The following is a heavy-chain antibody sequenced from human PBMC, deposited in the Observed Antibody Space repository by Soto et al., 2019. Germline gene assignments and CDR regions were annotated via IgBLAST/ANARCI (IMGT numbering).Heavy chain of an antibody. V-gene: IGHV1-18*01. J-gene: IGHJ4*01. CDR3: ARRGSKEQLGRKDFDY. D-gene: IGHD6-13*01. CDR2: ISAYNGNT. Sequence: QVQLVQSGAEVKKPGASVKVSCKASGYTFTSYGISWVRQAPGQGLEWMGWISAYNGNTNYAQNVPGRVTMTSDTSTSKAYMELRSLRSDDTAVYYCARRGSKEQLGRKDFDYWAHGPLVTVSS. CDR1: GYTFTSYG.